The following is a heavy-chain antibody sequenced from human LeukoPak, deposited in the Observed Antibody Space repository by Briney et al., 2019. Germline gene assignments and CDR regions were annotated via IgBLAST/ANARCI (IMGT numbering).Heavy chain of an antibody. V-gene: IGHV3-11*01. CDR3: AKLAGGSCSGSSCPDFDS. CDR1: GFPFSDFH. J-gene: IGHJ4*02. Sequence: GGSLRLSCVGAGFPFSDFHMSWIRQAPGKGLEWVSYITSGGGFKYYADSVKGRFTISRDNSKNTLYLQMNSLRVEDTAVYYCAKLAGGSCSGSSCPDFDSWGQGTLVTVSS. CDR2: ITSGGGFK. D-gene: IGHD2-15*01.